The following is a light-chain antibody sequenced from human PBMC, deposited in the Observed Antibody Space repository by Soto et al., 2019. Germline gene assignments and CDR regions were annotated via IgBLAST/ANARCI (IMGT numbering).Light chain of an antibody. J-gene: IGKJ5*01. CDR3: QQRHLWPIT. CDR1: QSVRSY. CDR2: DAS. V-gene: IGKV3-11*01. Sequence: EIVLTQSPGTLSLSPGERATLSCRASQSVRSYLAWYQQKPGQVPRLVIYDASNRATGIPARFSGSGSGTDFTLTISSLEPEDFAVYFCQQRHLWPITFGQGTRLEIK.